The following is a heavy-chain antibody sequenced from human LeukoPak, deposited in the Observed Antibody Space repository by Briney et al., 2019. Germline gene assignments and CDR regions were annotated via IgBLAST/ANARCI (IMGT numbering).Heavy chain of an antibody. Sequence: GGSLRLSCAASGFTVSSNYMSWVRQAPGKGLEWVSVIYSGGSTYYADSVKGRFTISRDNSKNTLYLQMNSLRAEDTAVYYCARDTTVTTSLDYWGQGTLVTVFS. CDR2: IYSGGST. D-gene: IGHD4-17*01. CDR3: ARDTTVTTSLDY. J-gene: IGHJ4*02. V-gene: IGHV3-66*01. CDR1: GFTVSSNY.